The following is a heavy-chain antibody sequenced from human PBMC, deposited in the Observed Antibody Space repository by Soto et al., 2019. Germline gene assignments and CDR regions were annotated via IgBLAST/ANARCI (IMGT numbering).Heavy chain of an antibody. V-gene: IGHV4-59*08. CDR1: GRSISSYY. J-gene: IGHJ2*01. CDR2: IYYSGST. CDR3: ARFNWYFDL. Sequence: SETLSLTCTVSGRSISSYYWSWIRQPPGKGLEWIGYIYYSGSTNYNPSLKSRVTISVDTSKNQFSLKLSSVTAADTAVYYCARFNWYFDLWGRGTLVTVS.